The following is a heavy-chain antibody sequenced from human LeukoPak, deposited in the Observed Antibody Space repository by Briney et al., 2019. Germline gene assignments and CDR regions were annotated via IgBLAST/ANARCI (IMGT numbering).Heavy chain of an antibody. CDR3: ARDNRCSGGSCYSFDY. CDR1: GYTFTGYY. D-gene: IGHD2-15*01. V-gene: IGHV1-2*02. J-gene: IGHJ4*02. Sequence: RASVKVSCKASGYTFTGYYMHWVRQAPGQGLEWMGWINPNSGGTNYAQKLQGRVTMTTDTSTSTAYMELRSLRSDDTAVYYCARDNRCSGGSCYSFDYWGQGTLVTVSS. CDR2: INPNSGGT.